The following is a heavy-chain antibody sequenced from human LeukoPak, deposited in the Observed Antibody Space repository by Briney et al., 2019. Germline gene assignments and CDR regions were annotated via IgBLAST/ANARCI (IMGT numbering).Heavy chain of an antibody. V-gene: IGHV3-33*01. J-gene: IGHJ4*02. CDR1: GFPFSNYA. CDR2: IWYDGSKK. D-gene: IGHD6-13*01. CDR3: VRDLYSSSWYELDY. Sequence: GRSLRLSCAASGFPFSNYAMHWVRQAPGKGLEWVAVIWYDGSKKYYADSVKGRFTISRDNSKNTLYLQMNSLRVEDTTVYYCVRDLYSSSWYELDYWGQGTLVNVSP.